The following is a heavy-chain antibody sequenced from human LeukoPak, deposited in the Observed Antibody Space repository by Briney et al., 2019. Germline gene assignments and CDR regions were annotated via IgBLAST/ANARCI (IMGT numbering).Heavy chain of an antibody. CDR1: GFSFSDSY. Sequence: PGGSLTLSCVVSGFSFSDSYMTWLRQTPGKGLESLAYISPSSHDIYYADSVKGRFTISRDNARTSLYLQMNSLGPDDTALYYCSTDPRLLTYWGHGTLVTVSS. D-gene: IGHD2-8*01. CDR2: ISPSSHDI. V-gene: IGHV3-11*01. CDR3: STDPRLLTY. J-gene: IGHJ4*01.